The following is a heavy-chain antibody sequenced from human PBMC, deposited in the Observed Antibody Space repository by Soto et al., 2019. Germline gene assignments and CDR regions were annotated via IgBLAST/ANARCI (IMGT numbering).Heavy chain of an antibody. Sequence: GGSLRLSCAASGFTFSDYYMSWIRQAPGKGLEWVSYISSSGSTIYYADSVKGRFTISRDNAKNSLYLQMNSLRAEDTAVYYCSYCSGGGTPGPYYGMDVWGQGTTVTVSS. CDR2: ISSSGSTI. CDR1: GFTFSDYY. CDR3: SYCSGGGTPGPYYGMDV. J-gene: IGHJ6*02. V-gene: IGHV3-11*01. D-gene: IGHD2-15*01.